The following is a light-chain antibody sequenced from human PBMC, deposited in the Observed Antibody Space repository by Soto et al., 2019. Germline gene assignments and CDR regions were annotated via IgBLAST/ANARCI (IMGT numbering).Light chain of an antibody. CDR2: LEGSGSY. Sequence: QPVLTQSASASASLGSSVKLTCTLSSGHSSYIIAWHQQQPGKAPRYLMKLEGSGSYNKGSGVPDRFSGSSSGADRYLTISNLAFEDEADYFCETWDSNTRVFGGGTKLTVL. V-gene: IGLV4-60*02. J-gene: IGLJ2*01. CDR1: SGHSSYI. CDR3: ETWDSNTRV.